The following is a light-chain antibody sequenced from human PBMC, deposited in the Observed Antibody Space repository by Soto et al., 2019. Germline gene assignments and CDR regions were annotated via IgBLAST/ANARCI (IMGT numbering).Light chain of an antibody. CDR1: SSNIGGNA. V-gene: IGLV1-44*01. Sequence: QSVLTQPPSASGTPGQRVTISCSGSSSNIGGNAVNWYQQVPGTAPKLLIYSHDQRPSGVPDRFSGSKSGTSASLAISGLQSEDEANYYCIAWDDSLKGPVFGGGTKLTVL. CDR3: IAWDDSLKGPV. J-gene: IGLJ3*02. CDR2: SHD.